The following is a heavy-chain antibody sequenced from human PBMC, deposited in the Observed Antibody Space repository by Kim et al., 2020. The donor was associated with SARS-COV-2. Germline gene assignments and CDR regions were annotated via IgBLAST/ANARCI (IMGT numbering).Heavy chain of an antibody. V-gene: IGHV4-4*02. D-gene: IGHD6-19*01. CDR2: IYHSGST. CDR3: ARVEQQLLGAVAGTYY. Sequence: SETLSLTCAVSGGSISSSNWWSWVRQPPGKGLEWIGEIYHSGSTNYNPSLKSRVTISVDKSKNQFSLKLSSVTAADTAVYYCARVEQQLLGAVAGTYYWGQGTLVTVSS. J-gene: IGHJ4*02. CDR1: GGSISSSNW.